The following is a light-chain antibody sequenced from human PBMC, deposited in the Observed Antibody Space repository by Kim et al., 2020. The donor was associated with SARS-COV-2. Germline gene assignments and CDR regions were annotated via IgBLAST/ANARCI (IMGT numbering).Light chain of an antibody. Sequence: GQMVTITCSGSGSNIGSNYVYWYQQLPGTAPKLLIYRNNQRPSGVPDRFSGSKSGTSASLAISGLRSEDEADYYCAAWDDSLSGRVFGGGTQLTVL. CDR1: GSNIGSNY. CDR3: AAWDDSLSGRV. J-gene: IGLJ3*02. CDR2: RNN. V-gene: IGLV1-47*01.